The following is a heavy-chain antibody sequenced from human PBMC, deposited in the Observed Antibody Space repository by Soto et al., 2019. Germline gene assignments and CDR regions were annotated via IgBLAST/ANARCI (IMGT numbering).Heavy chain of an antibody. Sequence: ASVKVSCKASGYTFTSYYMHWVRQAPGQRLEWMGIINPSDGSTSYAQKFQGRVTITRDTSASTAYMELSSLRSEDTAVYYCARVQHGSGSSCQLPLLDYWGQGTPVPVSS. CDR2: INPSDGST. CDR3: ARVQHGSGSSCQLPLLDY. CDR1: GYTFTSYY. V-gene: IGHV1-46*03. D-gene: IGHD2-15*01. J-gene: IGHJ4*02.